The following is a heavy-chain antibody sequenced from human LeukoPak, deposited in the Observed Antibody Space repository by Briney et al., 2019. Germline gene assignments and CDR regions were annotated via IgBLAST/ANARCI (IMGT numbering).Heavy chain of an antibody. J-gene: IGHJ4*02. CDR2: IYSSGNT. CDR1: GGSISSYF. V-gene: IGHV4-4*08. Sequence: SETLSLTCTVSGGSISSYFWSWIRQPPGKGLEWIGYIYSSGNTNYNPSLKSRVTISVDRSKNQFSLKLSSVTAADTAVYYCARDLWGAAFDYWGQGTLVTVSS. D-gene: IGHD1-26*01. CDR3: ARDLWGAAFDY.